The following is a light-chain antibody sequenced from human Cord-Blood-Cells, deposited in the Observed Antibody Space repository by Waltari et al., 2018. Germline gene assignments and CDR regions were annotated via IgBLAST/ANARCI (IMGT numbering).Light chain of an antibody. CDR3: SSYTSSSPYVV. CDR2: DVS. CDR1: SSDVGGYNY. V-gene: IGLV2-14*01. J-gene: IGLJ2*01. Sequence: QSALTQPASVSGSPGQSLTISCTGTSSDVGGYNYVSWYQQHPGKAPKLMIYDVSNRPSGVSNRFSGSKSGNTASLTISGLQAEDEADYYCSSYTSSSPYVVFGGGTKLTVL.